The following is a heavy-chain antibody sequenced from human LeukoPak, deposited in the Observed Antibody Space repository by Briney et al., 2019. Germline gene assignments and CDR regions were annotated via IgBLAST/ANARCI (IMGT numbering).Heavy chain of an antibody. V-gene: IGHV4-59*01. D-gene: IGHD5-18*01. CDR2: MYYSGST. Sequence: SETLSLTCTVSGGSISSYYWSWIRQPPGKGLEWIGYMYYSGSTNYNPSLKSRVTISVDTSKNQFSLKLSSVTAADTAVYYCARVGDELDTAMAARLLGGYYYYYMDVWGKGTTVTVSS. CDR1: GGSISSYY. CDR3: ARVGDELDTAMAARLLGGYYYYYMDV. J-gene: IGHJ6*03.